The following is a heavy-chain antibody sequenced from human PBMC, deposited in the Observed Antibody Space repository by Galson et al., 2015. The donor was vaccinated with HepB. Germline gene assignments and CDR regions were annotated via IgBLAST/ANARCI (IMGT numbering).Heavy chain of an antibody. V-gene: IGHV1-8*01. CDR3: ARGYSNYGGRAGLDYYYYMDV. D-gene: IGHD4-11*01. CDR2: MNPNNGNT. J-gene: IGHJ6*03. CDR1: GYTFTTYD. Sequence: SVKVSCKASGYTFTTYDINWVRQATGQGLEWMGWMNPNNGNTDYAQKFQGRVTMTRNTSINTAYMELRSLRSEDTAVYYCARGYSNYGGRAGLDYYYYMDVWGKGTTVTVS.